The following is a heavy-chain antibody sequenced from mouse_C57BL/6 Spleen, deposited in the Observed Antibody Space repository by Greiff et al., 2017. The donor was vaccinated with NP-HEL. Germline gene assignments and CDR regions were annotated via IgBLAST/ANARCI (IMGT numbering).Heavy chain of an antibody. CDR3: ARDGGYGSSYYFDY. V-gene: IGHV5-4*01. J-gene: IGHJ2*01. CDR1: GFTFSSYA. D-gene: IGHD1-1*01. Sequence: EVKLVESGGGLVKPGGSLKLSCAASGFTFSSYAMSWVRQTPEKRLEWVATISDGGSYTYYPDNVKGRFTISGDNAKNNLYLQMSHLKSEDTAMYYCARDGGYGSSYYFDYWGQGTTLTVSS. CDR2: ISDGGSYT.